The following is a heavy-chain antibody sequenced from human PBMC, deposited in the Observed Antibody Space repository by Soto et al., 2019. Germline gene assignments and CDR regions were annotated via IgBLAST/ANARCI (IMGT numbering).Heavy chain of an antibody. V-gene: IGHV3-11*01. D-gene: IGHD5-12*01. J-gene: IGHJ1*01. CDR1: GFTFSDYY. Sequence: GGSLRLSGAACGFTFSDYYINWIRQAPGKGLEWVSYISSGASTIYYADSVKGRFNISRDNAKNSLYLQMDGLRAEDTAVYYCGGKYSSSSVECCGQRTLVAVCS. CDR2: ISSGASTI. CDR3: GGKYSSSSVEC.